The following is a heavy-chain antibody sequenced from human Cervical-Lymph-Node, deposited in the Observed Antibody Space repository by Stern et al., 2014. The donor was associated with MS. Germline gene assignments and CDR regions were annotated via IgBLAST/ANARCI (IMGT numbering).Heavy chain of an antibody. CDR3: ARNPFLGNRKQKDY. CDR1: GFTFSAYY. Sequence: VHLVESGGGLVKPGGFLRLSCTASGFTFSAYYVTWIRQAPGKGLEWLSYISSSGSTIYYADSVKGRFAISRDNAKNSLYLQMNSLRAEDTAVYYCARNPFLGNRKQKDYWGQGTLVTVSS. D-gene: IGHD1-14*01. J-gene: IGHJ4*02. V-gene: IGHV3-11*01. CDR2: ISSSGSTI.